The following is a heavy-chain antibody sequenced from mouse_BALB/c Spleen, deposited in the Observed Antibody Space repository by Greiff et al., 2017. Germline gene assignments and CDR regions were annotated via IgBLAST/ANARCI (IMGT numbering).Heavy chain of an antibody. CDR2: ISSGGST. CDR3: ARGRSYYGNYNYAMDY. V-gene: IGHV5-6-5*01. D-gene: IGHD2-10*01. J-gene: IGHJ4*01. CDR1: GFTFSSYA. Sequence: EVKVVESGGGLVKPGGSLKLSCAASGFTFSSYAMSWVRQTPEKRLEWVASISSGGSTYYPDSVKGRFTISRDNARNILYLQMSSLRSEDTAMYYCARGRSYYGNYNYAMDYWGQGTSVTVSS.